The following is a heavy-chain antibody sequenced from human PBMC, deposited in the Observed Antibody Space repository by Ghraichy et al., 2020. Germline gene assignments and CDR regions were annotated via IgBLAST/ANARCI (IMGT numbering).Heavy chain of an antibody. CDR2: IYYSGST. CDR3: GGGNSAGAFDI. V-gene: IGHV4-39*07. D-gene: IGHD4-23*01. CDR1: GGSISSSSYY. J-gene: IGHJ3*02. Sequence: ESLNISCTVSGGSISSSSYYWGWIRQPPGKGLEWIGSIYYSGSTYYNPSLKSRVTISVDTSKNQFSLKLSSVTAADTAVYYCGGGNSAGAFDIWGQGTMVTVSS.